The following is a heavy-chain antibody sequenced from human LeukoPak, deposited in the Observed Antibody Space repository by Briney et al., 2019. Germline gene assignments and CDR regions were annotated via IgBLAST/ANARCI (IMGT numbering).Heavy chain of an antibody. CDR3: ATVNKVVLAFDI. V-gene: IGHV1-24*01. D-gene: IGHD2-15*01. Sequence: ASVKVSCKVCGYTPTELSRHCVRQAPGRGLEWMGGFDPEDGETIYAQKFQGRVTMTEDTPTDTAYMELSSMRAEDTAVYYCATVNKVVLAFDIWGQRTMVTVSS. J-gene: IGHJ3*02. CDR1: GYTPTELS. CDR2: FDPEDGET.